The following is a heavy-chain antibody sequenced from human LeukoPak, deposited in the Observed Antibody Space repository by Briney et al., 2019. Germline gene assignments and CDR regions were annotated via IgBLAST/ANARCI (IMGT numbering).Heavy chain of an antibody. Sequence: GGSLRLSCTASGFTFSDCDMNWVRQAPGKGLEWVSSISYRTSPIYYAESVKGRFTISRDNAQNSLYLQMDSLRDEDTAIYYCTRAYPPLRTAAAGDHWGQGTLVTVSS. CDR3: TRAYPPLRTAAAGDH. V-gene: IGHV3-21*01. J-gene: IGHJ4*02. D-gene: IGHD6-13*01. CDR2: ISYRTSPI. CDR1: GFTFSDCD.